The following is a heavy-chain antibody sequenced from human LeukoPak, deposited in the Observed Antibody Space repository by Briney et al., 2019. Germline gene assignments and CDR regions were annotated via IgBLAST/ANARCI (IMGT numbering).Heavy chain of an antibody. D-gene: IGHD4-17*01. CDR1: GFTFSSYA. J-gene: IGHJ4*02. Sequence: GGSLRLSCAASGFTFSSYAMTWVRQAPGKGLEWVSGISDSGGSTFNADSVKGRFTISRDNSKNTLYLQMNSLRAEDTAVYYCTKVRVATKLTTGLDYWGQGTLVTVSS. CDR3: TKVRVATKLTTGLDY. CDR2: ISDSGGST. V-gene: IGHV3-23*01.